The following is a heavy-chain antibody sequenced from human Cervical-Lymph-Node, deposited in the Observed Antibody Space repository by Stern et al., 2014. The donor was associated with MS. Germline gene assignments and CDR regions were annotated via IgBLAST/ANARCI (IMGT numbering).Heavy chain of an antibody. CDR1: GFTFSSYG. D-gene: IGHD6-13*01. Sequence: VQLVESGGGVVQPGRSLRLSCAASGFTFSSYGMHWVRQAPGKGLGWVAVIWYDGSNKYYADSVKGRFTISRDNSKNTLYLQMNSLRAEDTAVYYCARGRIAAAGPHDYRGQGTLVTVSS. CDR2: IWYDGSNK. J-gene: IGHJ4*02. CDR3: ARGRIAAAGPHDY. V-gene: IGHV3-33*01.